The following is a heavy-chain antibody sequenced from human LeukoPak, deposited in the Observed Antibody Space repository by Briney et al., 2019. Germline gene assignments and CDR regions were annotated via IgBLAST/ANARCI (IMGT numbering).Heavy chain of an antibody. CDR2: IYSGGST. D-gene: IGHD3-3*01. V-gene: IGHV3-53*01. J-gene: IGHJ4*02. Sequence: PGGSLRLSCAASGFTFSDYYMSWVRQALGKGLEWVSVIYSGGSTYYADSVKGRFTISRDNSKNTLYLQMNSLRAEDTAVYYCASHHDDFWSGQDYWGQGTLVTVPS. CDR3: ASHHDDFWSGQDY. CDR1: GFTFSDYY.